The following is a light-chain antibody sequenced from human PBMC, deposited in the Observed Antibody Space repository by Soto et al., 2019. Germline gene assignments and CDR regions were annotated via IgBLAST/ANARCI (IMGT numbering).Light chain of an antibody. CDR1: SSDVGGYNL. V-gene: IGLV2-23*01. CDR2: EDS. Sequence: QSALTQPASVSGSPGQSITIYCTGTSSDVGGYNLVSWYQHHPDKAPKVMIYEDSERPSGVSNRFSGSKSGNTASLTISGLQAEDEADYYCCSYAGPYTWVFGGGTKLPS. CDR3: CSYAGPYTWV. J-gene: IGLJ3*02.